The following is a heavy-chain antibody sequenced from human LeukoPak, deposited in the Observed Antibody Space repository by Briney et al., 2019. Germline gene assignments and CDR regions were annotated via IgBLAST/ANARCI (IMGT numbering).Heavy chain of an antibody. CDR2: IHPNDAST. J-gene: IGHJ4*02. V-gene: IGHV5-51*01. CDR1: GYSFASYW. Sequence: GESLKISCKASGYSFASYWIGWVRHMSGKGLEWMAIIHPNDASTIYSPSFQGQVTISADKSISTAYLQWSTLKASDTAIYYCARHNNWGFDYWDRGTLLTVSS. CDR3: ARHNNWGFDY. D-gene: IGHD7-27*01.